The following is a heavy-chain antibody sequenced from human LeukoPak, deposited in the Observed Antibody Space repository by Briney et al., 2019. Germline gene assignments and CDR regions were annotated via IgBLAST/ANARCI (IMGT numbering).Heavy chain of an antibody. J-gene: IGHJ4*02. V-gene: IGHV3-7*01. D-gene: IGHD5-18*01. CDR3: ATGHSYGYDY. Sequence: GGSLRLSCAASGFTFSQYWMSWVRQAPGKGLEWVANIKHDGSEKQDGSEKNYVDSVKGRFTISRDNAKNTLYLQMKSLRADDSGVYYCATGHSYGYDYWGQGVLVTVSS. CDR1: GFTFSQYW. CDR2: IKHDGSEKQDGSEK.